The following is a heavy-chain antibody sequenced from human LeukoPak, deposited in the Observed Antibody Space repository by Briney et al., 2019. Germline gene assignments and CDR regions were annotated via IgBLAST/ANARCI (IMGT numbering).Heavy chain of an antibody. D-gene: IGHD3-22*01. J-gene: IGHJ3*02. CDR2: IYPGDSDT. Sequence: GESLKISCKGSGYSFTSYWIGWVRQMPGKGLEWMGIIYPGDSDTRYSPSFQGQVTISADKSISTAYLQWSSLKASDTAMYYCARMKTMISTLGAFDIWGQGTMVTVSS. CDR1: GYSFTSYW. CDR3: ARMKTMISTLGAFDI. V-gene: IGHV5-51*01.